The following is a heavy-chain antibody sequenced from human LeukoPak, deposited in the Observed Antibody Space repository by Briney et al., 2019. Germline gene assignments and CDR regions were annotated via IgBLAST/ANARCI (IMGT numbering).Heavy chain of an antibody. V-gene: IGHV3-33*01. CDR1: GIILSSNI. Sequence: GGSLRLSCAVSGIILSSNIMHWVRQTPGKGLQWVAVLWRDDSQKSYLDSVKGRFIISRDNSKNTLYLEMNNLGAEDTAVYYRVREKDGFDIWGRGTMVTVSS. J-gene: IGHJ3*02. CDR2: LWRDDSQK. CDR3: VREKDGFDI.